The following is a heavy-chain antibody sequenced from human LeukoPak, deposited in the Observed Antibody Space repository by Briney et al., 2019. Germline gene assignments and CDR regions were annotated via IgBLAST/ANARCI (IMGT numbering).Heavy chain of an antibody. J-gene: IGHJ4*02. CDR3: TKTSPGVPLDI. V-gene: IGHV4-34*01. Sequence: SETLSLTCAVSGLSFTGYYWSWIRQPPGKGPEWIGEISHSGRTSYNPSIKSRVTISLDTSKNQFSLKLSFVTAADTAVYYCTKTSPGVPLDIWGQGALVTVSS. D-gene: IGHD7-27*01. CDR2: ISHSGRT. CDR1: GLSFTGYY.